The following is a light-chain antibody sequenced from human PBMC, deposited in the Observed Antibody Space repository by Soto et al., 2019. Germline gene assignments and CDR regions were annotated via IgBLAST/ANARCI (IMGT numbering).Light chain of an antibody. CDR1: SSNIGNNY. Sequence: QSVLTQPPSVSAAPGQRVTISCSGSSSNIGNNYVSWYQQLPGTAPKLLIYDNNKRPSGIPDRLSGSTSGTSASLAVAGLQTGDESDYYCDSWDNSLSVVLFSGGTKLTVL. J-gene: IGLJ2*01. V-gene: IGLV1-51*01. CDR2: DNN. CDR3: DSWDNSLSVVL.